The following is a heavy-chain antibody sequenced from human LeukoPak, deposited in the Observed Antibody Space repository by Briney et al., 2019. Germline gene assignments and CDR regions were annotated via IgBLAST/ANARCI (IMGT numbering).Heavy chain of an antibody. CDR3: ARGASVSVLYYFYYYMDA. V-gene: IGHV1-2*02. CDR1: GYTFTSYA. CDR2: INPNTGGT. D-gene: IGHD2/OR15-2a*01. J-gene: IGHJ6*03. Sequence: ASVKVSCKASGYTFTSYAMNWVRQAPGQGLEWMGWINPNTGGTNYAQKFQGRVTMTRDTSISTAYMELSRLRSDDTAVFYCARGASVSVLYYFYYYMDAWGKGTTVTISS.